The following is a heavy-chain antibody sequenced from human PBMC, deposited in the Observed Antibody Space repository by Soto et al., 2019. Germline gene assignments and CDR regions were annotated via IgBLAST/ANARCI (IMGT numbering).Heavy chain of an antibody. V-gene: IGHV3-21*01. CDR1: GFTFSSYS. CDR3: ARSGGTYYYGSGSPTAMDV. Sequence: GGSLRLSCAASGFTFSSYSMNWVRQAPGKGLEWVSSISSSSSYIYYADSVKGRFTISRDDAKNSLYLQMNSLRAEDTAVYYCARSGGTYYYGSGSPTAMDVWGQGTTVTVSS. J-gene: IGHJ6*02. D-gene: IGHD3-10*01. CDR2: ISSSSSYI.